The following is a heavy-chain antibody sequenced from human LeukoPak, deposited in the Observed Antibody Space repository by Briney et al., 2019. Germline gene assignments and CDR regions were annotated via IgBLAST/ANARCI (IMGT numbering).Heavy chain of an antibody. CDR2: ISGSGGST. CDR3: ANAAYCSGGRCYSVGPFDH. J-gene: IGHJ4*02. V-gene: IGHV3-23*01. D-gene: IGHD2-15*01. CDR1: GFTFNNYA. Sequence: GGSLRLSCAASGFTFNNYAMSWVRQAPGKGVEWVSAISGSGGSTYYADSVKGRFTISRDNSKHTLYLQMHSLRAEDTAVYYCANAAYCSGGRCYSVGPFDHWGQGTLVTVSP.